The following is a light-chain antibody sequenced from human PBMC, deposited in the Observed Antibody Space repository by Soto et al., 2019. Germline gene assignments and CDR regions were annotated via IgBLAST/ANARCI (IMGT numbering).Light chain of an antibody. CDR3: SSFAGTFFV. V-gene: IGLV2-8*01. Sequence: QSELTQPPSASGSPGQSVTISCTGTSSDVGGYNYVSWYQQHPGKVPKVLISEVNKRPSGVPDRFSGSKSGNTASLTVSGLQADDEADYYCSSFAGTFFVFGTGTKVTVL. CDR2: EVN. J-gene: IGLJ1*01. CDR1: SSDVGGYNY.